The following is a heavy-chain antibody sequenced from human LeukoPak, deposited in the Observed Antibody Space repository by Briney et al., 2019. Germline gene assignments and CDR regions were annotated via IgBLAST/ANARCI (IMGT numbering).Heavy chain of an antibody. V-gene: IGHV4-39*02. J-gene: IGHJ4*02. CDR1: GGSISSNGYY. CDR2: VYYNGIN. CDR3: TKDSGHHRTDC. Sequence: SETLSLTCSVSGGSISSNGYYWGWIRQAPGKGLEWIGSVYYNGINYYNPNPSLKSRATVSIDTSKSQFSLKLKSVTAADTSVYYCTKDSGHHRTDCWGQGTLVTVSS. D-gene: IGHD1-26*01.